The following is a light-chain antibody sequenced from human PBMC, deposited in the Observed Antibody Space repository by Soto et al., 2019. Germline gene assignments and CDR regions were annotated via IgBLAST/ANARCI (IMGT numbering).Light chain of an antibody. Sequence: DIQMTQSPSTLSASVGDRVTITCRASRSISNWLAWYQQRPGIAPKLLIFDASILQSGVPSRFSGSGSGTELTLLISRRQTDDFALYYSQQYGSLSQITFGGGTKVEI. CDR3: QQYGSLSQIT. V-gene: IGKV1-5*01. CDR2: DAS. CDR1: RSISNW. J-gene: IGKJ4*01.